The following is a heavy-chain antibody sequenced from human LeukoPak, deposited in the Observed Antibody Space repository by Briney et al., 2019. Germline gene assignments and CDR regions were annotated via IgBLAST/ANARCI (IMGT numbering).Heavy chain of an antibody. D-gene: IGHD2-15*01. CDR3: ARDFVGYCSGGSCYHLAFDI. CDR1: GFTYDDYG. V-gene: IGHV3-20*04. CDR2: INWNGGIT. J-gene: IGHJ3*02. Sequence: GGSLRLSCASSGFTYDDYGMRWVRQAPGKGLEWVSGINWNGGITGYADSVKRRFTISRDNAKNSLYLQMNSLRAEDTALYYCARDFVGYCSGGSCYHLAFDIWGQGTMVTVSS.